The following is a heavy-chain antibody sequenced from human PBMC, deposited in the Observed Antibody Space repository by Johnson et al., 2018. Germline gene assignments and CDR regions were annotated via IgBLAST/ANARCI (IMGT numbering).Heavy chain of an antibody. Sequence: QVQLQQWGAGLLKXSETLSLXCTVYGGSFSGHYWSWIRQPPGKGLEWIGEINRGGSTNYNPSLKSRVTMSIDTSKNQFSLKVKSLTAADSAVYYGARGFHDFWSGQGYGLDVWGQGTTVTVSS. CDR3: ARGFHDFWSGQGYGLDV. V-gene: IGHV4-34*01. CDR1: GGSFSGHY. J-gene: IGHJ6*02. CDR2: INRGGST. D-gene: IGHD3-3*01.